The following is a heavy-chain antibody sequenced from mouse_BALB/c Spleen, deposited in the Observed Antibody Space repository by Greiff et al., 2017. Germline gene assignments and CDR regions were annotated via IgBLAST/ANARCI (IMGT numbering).Heavy chain of an antibody. J-gene: IGHJ4*01. CDR3: AKRGYGNYGGAMDY. Sequence: EVKLQESGPGLVKPSQSLSLTCTVTGYSITSDYAWNWIRQFPGNKLEWMGYISYSGSTSYNPSLKSRISITRDTSKNQFFLQLNSVTTEDTATYYCAKRGYGNYGGAMDYWGQGTSVTVSS. V-gene: IGHV3-2*02. CDR2: ISYSGST. CDR1: GYSITSDYA. D-gene: IGHD2-10*02.